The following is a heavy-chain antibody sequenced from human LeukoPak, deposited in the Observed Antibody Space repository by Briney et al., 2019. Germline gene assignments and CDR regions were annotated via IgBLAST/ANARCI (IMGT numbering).Heavy chain of an antibody. D-gene: IGHD2-8*01. CDR1: GYTFTGYY. Sequence: ASVKVSCKASGYTFTGYYMHWVRQAPGQGLEWMEWINPNSGGTNYAQKFQGRVTMTRDTSISTAYMELSRLRSDDTAVYYCARDPRQYQPTVVLMAGPYMDVWGKGTTVTVSS. CDR2: INPNSGGT. CDR3: ARDPRQYQPTVVLMAGPYMDV. J-gene: IGHJ6*03. V-gene: IGHV1-2*02.